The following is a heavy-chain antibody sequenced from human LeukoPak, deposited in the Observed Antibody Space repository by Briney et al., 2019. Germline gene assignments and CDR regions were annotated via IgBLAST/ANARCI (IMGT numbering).Heavy chain of an antibody. D-gene: IGHD4-17*01. Sequence: GGSLTLSCAASGFTFSSYAMSWVRQAPGKGLEWVSTISDNGRSTYYADSVKGRFTISRDNSKNTLYLQMNSLRAEDTAVYYCTKRGTVTTFGHCDFWGQGTLVAVSS. V-gene: IGHV3-23*01. CDR1: GFTFSSYA. CDR3: TKRGTVTTFGHCDF. J-gene: IGHJ4*02. CDR2: ISDNGRST.